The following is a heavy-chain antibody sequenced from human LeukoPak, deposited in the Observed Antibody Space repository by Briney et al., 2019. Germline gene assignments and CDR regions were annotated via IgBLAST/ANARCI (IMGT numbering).Heavy chain of an antibody. V-gene: IGHV3-7*03. D-gene: IGHD7-27*01. CDR3: AKVTWGHLYYFDY. CDR1: GFTFSNYW. CDR2: IEDDGDQK. J-gene: IGHJ4*02. Sequence: QSGGSLRLSCAASGFTFSNYWMTWVRQAPGKGLEWVASIEDDGDQKNYGDSVKGRFTISRDNSKNTLYLQMNSLRAEDTAVYYCAKVTWGHLYYFDYWGQGTLVTVSS.